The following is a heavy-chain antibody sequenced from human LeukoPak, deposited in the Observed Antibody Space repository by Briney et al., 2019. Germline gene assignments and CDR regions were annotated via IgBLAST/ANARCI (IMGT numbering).Heavy chain of an antibody. D-gene: IGHD1-26*01. CDR1: GFTFSNSW. Sequence: PGGSLRLSCAASGFTFSNSWMHWVRQAPGKGLVWVSHINSDGTNTTYADSVKGRFTISRDNAKNTLNLQMNSLRAEDTAVYYCARELVGGNSYWGQGTLVTVSS. V-gene: IGHV3-74*01. CDR2: INSDGTNT. CDR3: ARELVGGNSY. J-gene: IGHJ4*02.